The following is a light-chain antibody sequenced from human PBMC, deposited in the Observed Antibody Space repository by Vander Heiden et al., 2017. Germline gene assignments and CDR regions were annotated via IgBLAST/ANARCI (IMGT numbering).Light chain of an antibody. CDR2: DVT. CDR3: CSFTSTTTYV. V-gene: IGLV2-14*03. J-gene: IGLJ1*01. CDR1: SSDVGGYDY. Sequence: QSALTQPASVSGSPGQSITISCPGISSDVGGYDYVSCYQQHPGKAPKLVIYDVTNRPSGISERFSGSKSGNTASLTISGLQAEDEADYYCCSFTSTTTYVFGTGTQVTVL.